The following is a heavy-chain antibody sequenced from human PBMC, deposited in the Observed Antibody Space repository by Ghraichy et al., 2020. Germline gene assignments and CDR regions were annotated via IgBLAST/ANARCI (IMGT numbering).Heavy chain of an antibody. CDR2: IYYCGST. Sequence: SETLSLTCTVSRGSVSSYYWSWIRQPPGKGLEWIGYIYYCGSTNYNPSLRSRVTISVDMSKNQLSLKLTSVTAADTAVYYCARDRVIAAASTNYFYGMDVWGQGTTVTVSS. J-gene: IGHJ6*02. CDR3: ARDRVIAAASTNYFYGMDV. CDR1: RGSVSSYY. D-gene: IGHD6-13*01. V-gene: IGHV4-59*02.